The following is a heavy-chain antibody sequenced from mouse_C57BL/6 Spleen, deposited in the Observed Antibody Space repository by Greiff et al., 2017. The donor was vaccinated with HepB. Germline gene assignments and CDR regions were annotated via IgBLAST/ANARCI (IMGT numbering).Heavy chain of an antibody. CDR3: TTADRPFDY. Sequence: EVKLVDSGAELVRPGASVKLSCTASGFNIKDDYMHWVKQRPEQGLEWIGWIDPENGDTEYASKFQGKATITADTSSNTAYLQLSSLTSEDTAVYYCTTADRPFDYWGQGTTLTVSS. CDR1: GFNIKDDY. V-gene: IGHV14-4*01. J-gene: IGHJ2*01. CDR2: IDPENGDT.